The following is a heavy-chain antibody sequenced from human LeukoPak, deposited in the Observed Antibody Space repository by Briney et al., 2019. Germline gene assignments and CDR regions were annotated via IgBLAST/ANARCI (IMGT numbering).Heavy chain of an antibody. Sequence: SETLSLTCTVSGGSISSYYWSWIRQPPGKGLEWIGYIYYSGSTNYNPSLKSRVTISVDTSKNQFSLKLSSVTAADTAVYYCARHWFGVHYGGNVGPFDYWGQGTLVTVSS. J-gene: IGHJ4*02. CDR2: IYYSGST. CDR3: ARHWFGVHYGGNVGPFDY. V-gene: IGHV4-59*08. D-gene: IGHD4-23*01. CDR1: GGSISSYY.